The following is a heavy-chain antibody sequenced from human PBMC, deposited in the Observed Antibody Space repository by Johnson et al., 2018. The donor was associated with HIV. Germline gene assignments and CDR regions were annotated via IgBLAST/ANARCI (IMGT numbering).Heavy chain of an antibody. CDR2: ISSSGSII. CDR1: GFTFSDYY. Sequence: QEKLVESGGRVVRPGGSLRLSCAASGFTFSDYYISWIRQAPGKGLEWVSYISSSGSIIHYADSVKGRFTISRDNAKNSLYLQMNSLRAEDTAVYYCAISGTGPDAFDIWGQGTMVTVSS. J-gene: IGHJ3*02. V-gene: IGHV3-11*04. CDR3: AISGTGPDAFDI.